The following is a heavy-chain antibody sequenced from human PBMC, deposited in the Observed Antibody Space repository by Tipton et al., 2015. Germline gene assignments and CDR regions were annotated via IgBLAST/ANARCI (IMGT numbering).Heavy chain of an antibody. V-gene: IGHV4-59*01. D-gene: IGHD3-3*01. Sequence: LRLSCTVSGGSISSYYWSWIRQPPGKGLEWIGYISYTETSHYNPSLKSRVTISVDTSKNEFSLKLRSVTAADTAVYYCARDLEHGMDVWGQGTTVTVSS. CDR3: ARDLEHGMDV. J-gene: IGHJ6*02. CDR2: ISYTETS. CDR1: GGSISSYY.